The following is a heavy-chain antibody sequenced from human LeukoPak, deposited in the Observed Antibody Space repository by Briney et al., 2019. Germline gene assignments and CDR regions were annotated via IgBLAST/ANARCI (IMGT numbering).Heavy chain of an antibody. CDR3: ARISGSYEGLDY. J-gene: IGHJ4*02. D-gene: IGHD1-26*01. V-gene: IGHV1-2*02. CDR2: INSNSGGT. CDR1: GYTFTGYF. Sequence: ASVKVSCKASGYTFTGYFMHWVRQAPGQGLEWMGWINSNSGGTNYAQKFQGRVTMTRDTSISTAYIELSRLRSDDTAVYYCARISGSYEGLDYWGQGTLVTVSS.